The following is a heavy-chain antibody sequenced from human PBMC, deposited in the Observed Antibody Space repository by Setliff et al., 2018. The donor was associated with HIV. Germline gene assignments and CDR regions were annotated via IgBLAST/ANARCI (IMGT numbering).Heavy chain of an antibody. J-gene: IGHJ6*03. V-gene: IGHV3-21*01. Sequence: PGGSLRLSCAASGFTFSTYSFNWVRQPPGKGLEWVSSLDSNNRNIYYRDSVKGRFTISRDNSKNTLYLQLNSLRPDDTGVYYCHCFMAGWGKGTTVTVSS. CDR3: HCFMAG. CDR2: LDSNNRNI. CDR1: GFTFSTYS.